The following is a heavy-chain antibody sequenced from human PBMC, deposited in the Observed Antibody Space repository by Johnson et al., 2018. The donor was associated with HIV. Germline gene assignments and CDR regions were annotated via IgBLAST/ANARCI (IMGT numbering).Heavy chain of an antibody. Sequence: VQLVESGGALVKPGGSLRLSCGASEFILSDYYMSWVRQAPGKGLEWVSVIYSGGSTYYADSVKGRFTISRDNSKNTLYLQMNSLRAEDTAVYYCASPLIAAGEGAFDIWGQGTMVTVSS. CDR2: IYSGGST. V-gene: IGHV3-66*01. CDR3: ASPLIAAGEGAFDI. J-gene: IGHJ3*02. CDR1: EFILSDYY. D-gene: IGHD6-13*01.